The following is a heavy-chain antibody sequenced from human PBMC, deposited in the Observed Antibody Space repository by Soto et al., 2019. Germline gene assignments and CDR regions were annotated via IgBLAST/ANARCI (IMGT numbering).Heavy chain of an antibody. Sequence: ASVKVSCKASVYRLISNYIHWVRQAPGQGLEWMGFINPSGGSATLAQKFQGRVTMTRDTSTSTVYMELTILRSEDAAVYYCARDYLSSKLSLSYFDFWGQGTLVTVSS. V-gene: IGHV1-46*01. D-gene: IGHD2-2*01. CDR3: ARDYLSSKLSLSYFDF. CDR1: VYRLISNY. CDR2: INPSGGSA. J-gene: IGHJ4*02.